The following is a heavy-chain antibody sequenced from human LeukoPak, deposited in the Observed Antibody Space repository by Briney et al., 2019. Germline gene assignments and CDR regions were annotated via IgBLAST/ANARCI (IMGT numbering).Heavy chain of an antibody. V-gene: IGHV3-48*02. J-gene: IGHJ4*02. D-gene: IGHD3-10*01. CDR1: GFTFSSYS. CDR2: ITSSSNVI. Sequence: GGSLRLSCAASGFTFSSYSMNWVRQAPGKGLEWVSHITSSSNVIYYADSVKGRFTISRDNAQNSLFLQMNSLRDEDTAVYYSARALGTYYASGSYYYFDYWGQGTLVNVAS. CDR3: ARALGTYYASGSYYYFDY.